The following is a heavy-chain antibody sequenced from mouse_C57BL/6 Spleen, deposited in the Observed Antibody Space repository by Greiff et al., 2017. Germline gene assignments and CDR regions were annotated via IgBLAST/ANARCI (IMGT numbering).Heavy chain of an antibody. V-gene: IGHV1-81*01. J-gene: IGHJ4*01. CDR3: SMDY. Sequence: QVQLKESGAELARPGASVKLSCKASGYTFTSYGISWVKQRTGQGLEWIGEIYPRSGNPYYNEKFKGKATLTADKSYSTAYMELRSLTSEDSAVYFCSMDYWGQGTSVTVSS. CDR2: IYPRSGNP. CDR1: GYTFTSYG.